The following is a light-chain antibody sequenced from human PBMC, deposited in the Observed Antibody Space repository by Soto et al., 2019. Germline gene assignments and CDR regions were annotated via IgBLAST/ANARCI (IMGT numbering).Light chain of an antibody. CDR3: CSYVGATTYV. V-gene: IGLV2-23*01. CDR2: EGI. Sequence: HSALTQPASVSGSPGQSITISCTGTSSTVGGFNVVSWYQQHPGKAPKVIIYEGIKRPSGVSNRFSGSNSGSTASLTISGLQAEDEADYYCCSYVGATTYVFGTGTQLTVL. J-gene: IGLJ1*01. CDR1: SSTVGGFNV.